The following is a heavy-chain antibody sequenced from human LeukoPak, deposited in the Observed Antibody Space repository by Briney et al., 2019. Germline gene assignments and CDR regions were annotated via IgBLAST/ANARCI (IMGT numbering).Heavy chain of an antibody. CDR1: GDSISSYY. J-gene: IGHJ4*02. Sequence: PSETLSLTCTVSGDSISSYYWSWIRQPPGKGLEWIGCIYTSGSTNYNPSLKSRVAISIDTSKNQFSLKLTSVTAADTAVYYCARHGMSGSCTYWGQGTLVTVSS. V-gene: IGHV4-4*09. D-gene: IGHD1-26*01. CDR2: IYTSGST. CDR3: ARHGMSGSCTY.